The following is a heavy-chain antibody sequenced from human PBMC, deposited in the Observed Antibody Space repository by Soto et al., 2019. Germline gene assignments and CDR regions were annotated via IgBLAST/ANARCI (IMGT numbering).Heavy chain of an antibody. CDR2: IYYSGST. CDR3: AAGIVGATTPEYYFDY. D-gene: IGHD1-26*01. V-gene: IGHV4-39*01. J-gene: IGHJ4*02. Sequence: PSETLSLTCTVSGGSISSSSYYWGWIRQPPGKGLEWIGSIYYSGSTYYNPSLKSRVTISVDTSKNQFSLKLSSVTAADTAVYYCAAGIVGATTPEYYFDYWGQGTLVTV. CDR1: GGSISSSSYY.